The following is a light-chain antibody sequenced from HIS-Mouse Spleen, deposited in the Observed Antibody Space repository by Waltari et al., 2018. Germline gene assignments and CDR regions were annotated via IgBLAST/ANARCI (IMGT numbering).Light chain of an antibody. V-gene: IGKV3-11*01. CDR3: QQYNSYPFT. CDR2: DAS. Sequence: EIVLTQSPATLSLSPGERATLSCRASQSVSSYLAWYQQKPGQAPRPLIYDASNRATGIPARFSGSGSGTDFTLTISSLEPEDFATYYCQQYNSYPFTFGPGTKVDIK. J-gene: IGKJ3*01. CDR1: QSVSSY.